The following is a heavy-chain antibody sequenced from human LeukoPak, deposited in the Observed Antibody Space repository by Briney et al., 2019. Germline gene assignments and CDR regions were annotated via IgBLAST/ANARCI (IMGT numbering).Heavy chain of an antibody. J-gene: IGHJ5*02. V-gene: IGHV3-7*01. CDR3: ARDVDRRDDP. Sequence: PGGSLRLSYVASGFTLSSYWMSWVRQAPGKGLEWVANIKQDGSEKYYVDSVMGRFTISRDNAKNSLYLQMNSLRAEDTAVYYCARDVDRRDDPWGQGILVTVSS. D-gene: IGHD3-9*01. CDR1: GFTLSSYW. CDR2: IKQDGSEK.